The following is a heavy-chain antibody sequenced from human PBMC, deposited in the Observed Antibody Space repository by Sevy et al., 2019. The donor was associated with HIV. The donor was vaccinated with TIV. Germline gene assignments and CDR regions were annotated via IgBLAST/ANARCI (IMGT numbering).Heavy chain of an antibody. Sequence: GGSLRLSCAASGFTVSSNYMSWVRQAPGKGLEWVSVIYSGGSTYYADSVKGRCTISRDNSKNTLYLQMNSQRAEDTAVYYCARERVNYGDYYYYGMDVWGQGTTVTVSS. D-gene: IGHD4-17*01. V-gene: IGHV3-53*01. CDR3: ARERVNYGDYYYYGMDV. J-gene: IGHJ6*02. CDR1: GFTVSSNY. CDR2: IYSGGST.